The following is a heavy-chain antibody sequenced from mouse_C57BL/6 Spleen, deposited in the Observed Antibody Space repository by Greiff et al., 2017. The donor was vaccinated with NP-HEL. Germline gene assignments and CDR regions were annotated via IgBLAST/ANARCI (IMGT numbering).Heavy chain of an antibody. Sequence: QVQLKQPGAELVMPGASVKLSCKASGYTFTSYWMHWVKQRPGQGLEWIGEIDPSDSYTNYNQKFKGKSTLTVDKSSSTAYMQLSSLTSEDSAVYYCAIYPYGYWGQGTTLTVSS. CDR1: GYTFTSYW. CDR3: AIYPYGY. D-gene: IGHD1-1*01. J-gene: IGHJ2*01. CDR2: IDPSDSYT. V-gene: IGHV1-69*01.